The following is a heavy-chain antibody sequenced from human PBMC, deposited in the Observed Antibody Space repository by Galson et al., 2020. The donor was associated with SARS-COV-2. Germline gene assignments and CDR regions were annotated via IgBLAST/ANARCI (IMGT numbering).Heavy chain of an antibody. CDR1: GFTSRSYG. D-gene: IGHD4-17*01. CDR3: ARLVVLGTVTRLDYYYSGMDV. CDR2: ISYDGSNK. J-gene: IGHJ6*02. V-gene: IGHV3-30*03. Sequence: GGSLRLSCAASGFTSRSYGMHWVRQAPGKGLEWVAVISYDGSNKYYADSVTGRFTIPTDNSKNTLYRQMNSLRAEDTAVYYCARLVVLGTVTRLDYYYSGMDVWGQGTTVTVSS.